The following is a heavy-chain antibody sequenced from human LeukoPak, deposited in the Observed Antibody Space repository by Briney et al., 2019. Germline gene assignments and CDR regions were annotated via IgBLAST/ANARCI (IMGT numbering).Heavy chain of an antibody. J-gene: IGHJ4*02. Sequence: GGSLRLSCTASGFTFSSHWMHWGRQAPGKGLVWVSRINSDGTSTSYADSVKGRFTTSRDNAKNTLYLQMNSLRAEDTAVYYCARGLGYDNIATYCGQGTLVTVSS. D-gene: IGHD5-12*01. CDR1: GFTFSSHW. CDR2: INSDGTST. CDR3: ARGLGYDNIATY. V-gene: IGHV3-74*01.